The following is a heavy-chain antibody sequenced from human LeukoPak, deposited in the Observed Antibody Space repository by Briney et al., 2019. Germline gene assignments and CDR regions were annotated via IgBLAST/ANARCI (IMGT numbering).Heavy chain of an antibody. CDR2: IYTSGST. CDR3: ARVWLATSFDY. J-gene: IGHJ4*02. V-gene: IGHV4-4*07. Sequence: PSETLSLTCTVSGGSISSYYWSWIRQPAGKGLEWTGRIYTSGSTNYSPSLKSRVTMSVDTSKNQFSLKLSSVTAADTAVYYCARVWLATSFDYWGQGTLVTVSS. CDR1: GGSISSYY. D-gene: IGHD6-19*01.